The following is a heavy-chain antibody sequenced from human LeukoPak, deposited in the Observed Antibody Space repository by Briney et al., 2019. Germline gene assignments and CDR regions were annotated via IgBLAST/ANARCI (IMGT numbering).Heavy chain of an antibody. D-gene: IGHD2/OR15-2a*01. V-gene: IGHV3-30*02. CDR3: AKDGTSYYYIYY. CDR2: IRYDGSNT. Sequence: GGSLRLSCVASGFTFSRYWMHWVRQAPGKGMEWLAFIRYDGSNTYYADSVKGRFTVSRGDSKNTLYLQMNSLRGDDTAVYYCAKDGTSYYYIYYWGQGTLVTVSS. CDR1: GFTFSRYW. J-gene: IGHJ4*02.